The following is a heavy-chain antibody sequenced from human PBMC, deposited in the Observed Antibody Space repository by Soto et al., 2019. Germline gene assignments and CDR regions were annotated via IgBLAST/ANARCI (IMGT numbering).Heavy chain of an antibody. CDR3: ARSQGGEFQLLYAFDI. CDR1: GGTFSTYS. D-gene: IGHD1-26*01. J-gene: IGHJ3*02. CDR2: IIPMFGST. V-gene: IGHV1-69*01. Sequence: QVQLVQSGAEVKKPGSSVKVSCKASGGTFSTYSVSWVRQAPGQGLEWMGGIIPMFGSTKYAQTFQDRVTVTVQQPTSTVYMELSSLRSDDTAVYYCARSQGGEFQLLYAFDIWDQGTKVTVSS.